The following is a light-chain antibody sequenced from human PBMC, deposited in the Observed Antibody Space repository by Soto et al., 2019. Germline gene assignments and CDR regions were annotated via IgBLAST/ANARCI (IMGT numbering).Light chain of an antibody. J-gene: IGKJ1*01. CDR3: QQYNSYSWT. V-gene: IGKV1-5*03. CDR1: QSISVW. Sequence: DIQMTQSPSTLSASVGDRVTITCRASQSISVWLAWYQQKAGKAPNLLIYKASRLESGVPSRFSGSGSGTEFALTISSLQPEDFATYFCQQYNSYSWTFGQGTKVDI. CDR2: KAS.